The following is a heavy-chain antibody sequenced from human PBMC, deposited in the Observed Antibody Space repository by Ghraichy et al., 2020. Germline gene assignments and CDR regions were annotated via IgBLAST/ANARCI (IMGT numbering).Heavy chain of an antibody. Sequence: ASVKVSCKASGYTFTGYYMHWVRQAPGQGLEWMGWINPNSGGTNYAQKFQGRVTMTRDTSISTAYMELSRLRSDDTAVYYCARGGSSWYVSLVRFDYWGQGTLVTVSS. CDR1: GYTFTGYY. CDR3: ARGGSSWYVSLVRFDY. CDR2: INPNSGGT. J-gene: IGHJ4*02. V-gene: IGHV1-2*02. D-gene: IGHD6-13*01.